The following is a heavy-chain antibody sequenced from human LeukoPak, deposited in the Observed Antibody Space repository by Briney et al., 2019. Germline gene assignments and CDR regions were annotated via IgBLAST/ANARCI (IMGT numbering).Heavy chain of an antibody. V-gene: IGHV1-69*04. D-gene: IGHD1-26*01. J-gene: IGHJ4*02. CDR1: GGTFSSYA. CDR2: IIPILGIA. CDR3: ARARGSYYVGYYFDY. Sequence: SVKVSCKASGGTFSSYAISWVRQAPGQGLEWTGRIIPILGIANYAQKFQGRVTITADKSTSTAYMELSSLRSEDTAVYYCARARGSYYVGYYFDYWGQGTLVTVSS.